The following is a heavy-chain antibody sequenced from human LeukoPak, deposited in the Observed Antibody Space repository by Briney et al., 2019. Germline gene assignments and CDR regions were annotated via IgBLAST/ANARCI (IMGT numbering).Heavy chain of an antibody. D-gene: IGHD6-6*01. CDR3: ASAYSSSSVIDY. CDR1: GGSISSYY. J-gene: IGHJ4*02. CDR2: IYYSGST. V-gene: IGHV4-59*01. Sequence: PSETLSLTCTVSGGSISSYYWSWIRQPPGKGLEWIGYIYYSGSTNYNPSLKSRVTISVDTSKNQFSLKLSSVTAADTAAYYCASAYSSSSVIDYWGQGTLVTVSS.